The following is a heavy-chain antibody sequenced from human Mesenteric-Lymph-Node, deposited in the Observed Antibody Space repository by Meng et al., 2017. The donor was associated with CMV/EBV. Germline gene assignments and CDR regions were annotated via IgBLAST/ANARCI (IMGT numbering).Heavy chain of an antibody. J-gene: IGHJ5*02. D-gene: IGHD5-12*01. CDR3: ARDFAGWRHSSYYWFDP. CDR1: GFTFRSYE. CDR2: ISSGGRTK. V-gene: IGHV3-48*03. Sequence: GGSLRLSCAASGFTFRSYEMNWVRQSPGKGLEWVSYISSGGRTKYYADSVKGRFIISRDNAKSSVYLQMNSLRAEDTAVYYCARDFAGWRHSSYYWFDPRGQGTLVTVSS.